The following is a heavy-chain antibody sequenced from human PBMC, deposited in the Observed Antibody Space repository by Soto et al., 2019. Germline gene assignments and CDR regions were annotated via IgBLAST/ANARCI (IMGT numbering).Heavy chain of an antibody. CDR3: ARDLRGGWFDP. J-gene: IGHJ5*02. D-gene: IGHD3-10*01. CDR1: CDSIISYY. CDR2: IYYNGST. V-gene: IGHV4-59*01. Sequence: PSETLSLTCTVSCDSIISYYWSWIRQPPGKGLEWIGYIYYNGSTNYNPSFKSRVTISVDPSKYQFSLKLTSVTAADTAVYYCARDLRGGWFDPWGQGALVTVSS.